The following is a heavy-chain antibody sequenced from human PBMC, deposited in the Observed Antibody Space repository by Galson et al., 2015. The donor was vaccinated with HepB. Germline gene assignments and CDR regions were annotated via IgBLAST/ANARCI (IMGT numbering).Heavy chain of an antibody. CDR1: GYTFANYD. J-gene: IGHJ4*02. V-gene: IGHV1-18*04. Sequence: SVKVSCKASGYTFANYDLSWVRQAPGQGLEWMGWISPYNGNTNFAQNLQGRVFLTTDTSTSTAYMELRSLRSDDTAVYYCARDLGLYYYDTSGYGDYWGQGTLVTASS. D-gene: IGHD3-22*01. CDR2: ISPYNGNT. CDR3: ARDLGLYYYDTSGYGDY.